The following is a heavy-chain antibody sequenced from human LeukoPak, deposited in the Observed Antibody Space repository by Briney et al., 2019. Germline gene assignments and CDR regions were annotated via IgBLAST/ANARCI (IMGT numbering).Heavy chain of an antibody. CDR1: GFTFSSYW. J-gene: IGHJ3*02. Sequence: GRSLRLSWAASGFTFSSYWMNWVRQAPGKGLVWVSRIDTDGSSTTYADSVKGRFTISRDNAKNTLYLQMNSLRAEDTAGYYCARGFTIFGVVNDGFDIWGQGTKVTVSS. CDR3: ARGFTIFGVVNDGFDI. V-gene: IGHV3-74*01. D-gene: IGHD3-3*01. CDR2: IDTDGSST.